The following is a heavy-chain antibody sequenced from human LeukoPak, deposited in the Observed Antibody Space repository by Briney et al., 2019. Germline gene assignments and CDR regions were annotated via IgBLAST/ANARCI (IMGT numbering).Heavy chain of an antibody. CDR2: IIPILGIA. J-gene: IGHJ6*03. Sequence: SVKVSCKASGGTFSSYAISWVRQAPGQGLEWMGRIIPILGIANYAQKFQGRVTITADKSTSTAYMELSSLRSEDTAVYYCAREARDNYDFWSGYYSMDVWGKGTTVTVSS. D-gene: IGHD3-3*01. CDR3: AREARDNYDFWSGYYSMDV. CDR1: GGTFSSYA. V-gene: IGHV1-69*04.